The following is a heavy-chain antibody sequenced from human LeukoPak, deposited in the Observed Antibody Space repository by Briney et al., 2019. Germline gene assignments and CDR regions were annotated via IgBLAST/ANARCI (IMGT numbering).Heavy chain of an antibody. J-gene: IGHJ3*02. CDR1: GGSLSSYY. Sequence: SETLSLTCTVSGGSLSSYYWSWIRQPAGKGLEWIGRIYTSGSTNYNPSLKSRVTMSVDTSKNQFSLKLTSVTAADTAVYYCARDRTLIAARPRTAFDIWGQGTMVTVSS. CDR2: IYTSGST. V-gene: IGHV4-4*07. D-gene: IGHD6-6*01. CDR3: ARDRTLIAARPRTAFDI.